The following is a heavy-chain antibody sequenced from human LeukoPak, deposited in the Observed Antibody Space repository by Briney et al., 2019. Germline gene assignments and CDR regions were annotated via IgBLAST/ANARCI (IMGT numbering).Heavy chain of an antibody. V-gene: IGHV4-59*01. Sequence: SETLSLTCTVSGGSITSYYWSWIRQPPGKGLEWLGYIYYSGSTNYNPSLKSRVTISVDTSKNQFSPKLSSVTAADTAVYYCAREPINSSGYSYYFDYWGQGTLVTVSS. D-gene: IGHD3-22*01. CDR1: GGSITSYY. CDR2: IYYSGST. J-gene: IGHJ4*02. CDR3: AREPINSSGYSYYFDY.